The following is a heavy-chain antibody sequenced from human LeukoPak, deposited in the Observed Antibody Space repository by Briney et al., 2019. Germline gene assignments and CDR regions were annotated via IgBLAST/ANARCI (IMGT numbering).Heavy chain of an antibody. J-gene: IGHJ4*02. Sequence: PGGSLRLSCGASGFTFRSFWMSWGRQAPGKGLEWVANIKQDGSEKYYVDSVKGRFTISRDNAKNSLYLQMNSLRAEDTAVYYCARDQRYCSSSSCLGEPFDYWGQGTLVTVSS. CDR3: ARDQRYCSSSSCLGEPFDY. D-gene: IGHD2-2*01. CDR2: IKQDGSEK. V-gene: IGHV3-7*05. CDR1: GFTFRSFW.